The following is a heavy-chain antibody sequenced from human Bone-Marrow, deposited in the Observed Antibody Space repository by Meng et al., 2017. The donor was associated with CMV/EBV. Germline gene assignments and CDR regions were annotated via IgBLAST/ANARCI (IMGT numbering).Heavy chain of an antibody. CDR1: GGSVSSGSYY. J-gene: IGHJ5*02. CDR3: ARDVEDCSSTSCYVAWFDP. V-gene: IGHV4-61*01. D-gene: IGHD2-2*01. CDR2: IYYSGST. Sequence: GSLRLSCTVSGGSVSSGSYYWSWIRQPPGKGLEWIGYIYYSGSTNYNPSLKSRVTISVDTSKNQFSLKLSSVTAADTAVYYCARDVEDCSSTSCYVAWFDPWGQGTLVTVSS.